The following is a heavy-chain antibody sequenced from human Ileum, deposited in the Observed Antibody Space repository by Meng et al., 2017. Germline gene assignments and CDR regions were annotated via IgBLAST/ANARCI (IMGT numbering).Heavy chain of an antibody. CDR1: GYSFTSHD. Sequence: VVSGAEVKKPGASVKVSCKASGYSFTSHDINGVRQAPGQGLEWMGWMNPDADSGDTGYAQKFRGRVSFSKNVSINTAYMELSSLTSDDTAVYYCARGRSVWGGYAWFDPWGRGTLVTVSS. V-gene: IGHV1-8*02. CDR3: ARGRSVWGGYAWFDP. J-gene: IGHJ5*02. D-gene: IGHD5-12*01. CDR2: MNPDADSGDT.